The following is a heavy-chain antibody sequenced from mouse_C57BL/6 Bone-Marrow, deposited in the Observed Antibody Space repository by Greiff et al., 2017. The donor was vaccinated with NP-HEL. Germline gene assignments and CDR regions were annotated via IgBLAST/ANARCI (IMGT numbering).Heavy chain of an antibody. CDR1: GYEFSNYW. V-gene: IGHV1-80*01. CDR3: ARGAY. J-gene: IGHJ3*01. Sequence: QVQLKESGAELVKPGASVKISCKASGYEFSNYWMNWVKQRPGKGLEWIGQIYPGDGDTNYNGKFKDKATLTADKSASTAYMQLSRLTSEDSAVYLCARGAYWGQGTLVTVSA. CDR2: IYPGDGDT.